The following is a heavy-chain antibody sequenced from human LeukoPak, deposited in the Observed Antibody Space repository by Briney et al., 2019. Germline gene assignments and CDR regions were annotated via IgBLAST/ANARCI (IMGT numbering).Heavy chain of an antibody. CDR3: ARGEYYYETDYFDY. V-gene: IGHV4-39*07. CDR2: IYYSGST. D-gene: IGHD3-22*01. Sequence: SETLSLTCTVSGGSISSSSYYWGWIRQPPGKGLEWIGSIYYSGSTNYNPSLKSRVTISVDTSKNQFSLKLSSVTAADTAVYYCARGEYYYETDYFDYWGQGTLVTVSS. CDR1: GGSISSSSYY. J-gene: IGHJ4*02.